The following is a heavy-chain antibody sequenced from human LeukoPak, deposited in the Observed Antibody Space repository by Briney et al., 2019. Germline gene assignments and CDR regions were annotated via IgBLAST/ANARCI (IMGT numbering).Heavy chain of an antibody. CDR1: GFTFSNYG. V-gene: IGHV3-48*01. Sequence: PGGSLRLSCAASGFTFSNYGMNWVRQAPGRGLEWVSYISSSGSTIYYVDSVKGRFTISRDNAKNSLYLQMNSLRAEDTAVYYCARGPEVYYYYYMDVWGKGTTVTVPS. CDR2: ISSSGSTI. CDR3: ARGPEVYYYYYMDV. J-gene: IGHJ6*03.